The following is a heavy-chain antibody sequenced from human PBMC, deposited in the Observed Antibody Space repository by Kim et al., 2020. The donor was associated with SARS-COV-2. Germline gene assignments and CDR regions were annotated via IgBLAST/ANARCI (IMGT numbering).Heavy chain of an antibody. V-gene: IGHV3-23*01. CDR3: AKAGWNSGWES. CDR2: ITNTGGNT. Sequence: GGSLRLSCAASGFTFSSQTMNWVRQAPGKGLEWLSSITNTGGNTYYADSVMGRFTISRDNSKDTLFFLMSSLRAEDTAVYYCAKAGWNSGWESWGQGTLVTVAS. CDR1: GFTFSSQT. J-gene: IGHJ5*02. D-gene: IGHD6-19*01.